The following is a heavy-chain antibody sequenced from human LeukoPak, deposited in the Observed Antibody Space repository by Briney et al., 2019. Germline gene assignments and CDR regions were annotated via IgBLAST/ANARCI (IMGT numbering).Heavy chain of an antibody. CDR1: GFNSEDHA. V-gene: IGHV3-74*01. J-gene: IGHJ6*02. Sequence: GGSLRLSCVVSGFNSEDHAMHWVRQAPGKGLEWVSRINNDGSYTSYADSVKGRFTISRDNAKNTLYVQMNSLRAEDTAVYYCARMGHDILVPSGMDVWGQGTTVTVSS. D-gene: IGHD1-1*01. CDR2: INNDGSYT. CDR3: ARMGHDILVPSGMDV.